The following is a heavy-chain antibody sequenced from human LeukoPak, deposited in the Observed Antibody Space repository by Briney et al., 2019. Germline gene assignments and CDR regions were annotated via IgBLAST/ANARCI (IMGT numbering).Heavy chain of an antibody. CDR2: MNPNSGNT. CDR1: GYTFTSYD. D-gene: IGHD3-22*01. CDR3: ARVDPPDMIVVVDDAFDI. V-gene: IGHV1-8*01. Sequence: ASVKVSCKASGYTFTSYDISWVRQATGQGLEWMGWMNPNSGNTGYAQKFQGRVTMTRNTSISTAYMELSSLRSEDTAVYYCARVDPPDMIVVVDDAFDIWGQGTMVTVSS. J-gene: IGHJ3*02.